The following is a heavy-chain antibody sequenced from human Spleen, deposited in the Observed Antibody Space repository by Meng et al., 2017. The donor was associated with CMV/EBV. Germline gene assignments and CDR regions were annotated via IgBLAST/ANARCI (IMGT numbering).Heavy chain of an antibody. J-gene: IGHJ4*02. D-gene: IGHD3-3*01. CDR2: INPKSGGT. CDR1: GYTFTGYY. CDR3: ARGVRTIFGLTITYYFDY. V-gene: IGHV1-2*02. Sequence: ASVKVSCKASGYTFTGYYMHWVRQAPGQGLEWMGWINPKSGGTNYAQKFQGRVTMTRNTSMSTAYMELSSLRSEDSAVYYCARGVRTIFGLTITYYFDYWGQGTLVTVSS.